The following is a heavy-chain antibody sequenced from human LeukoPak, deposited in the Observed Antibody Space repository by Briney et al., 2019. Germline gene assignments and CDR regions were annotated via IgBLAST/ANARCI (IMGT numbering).Heavy chain of an antibody. D-gene: IGHD6-25*01. V-gene: IGHV3-30*02. CDR1: GFTFSSYG. CDR3: AKDTVSSGVDY. J-gene: IGHJ4*02. Sequence: GGSLRLSCAASGFTFSSYGMHWVRQAPGKGLEWVAVIWYDGSNKYYADSVKGRFTISRDNSKNTLYLQMNSLRAEDTALYYCAKDTVSSGVDYWGQGTLVTVSS. CDR2: IWYDGSNK.